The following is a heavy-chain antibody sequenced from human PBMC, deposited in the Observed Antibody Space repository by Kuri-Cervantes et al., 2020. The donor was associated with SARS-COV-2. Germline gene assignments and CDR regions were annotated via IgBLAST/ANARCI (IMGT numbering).Heavy chain of an antibody. CDR3: ARSGYYSRGVTYYYMDV. D-gene: IGHD6-25*01. CDR1: GGSISSYY. J-gene: IGHJ6*03. Sequence: GSLRLSCTVSGGSISSYYWSWIRQPPGQGLEWLGYIYYSGSTKYNPSLESRVTISLDTSRNQFSLKLSSVTAADSAVYYCARSGYYSRGVTYYYMDVWDKGTMVTVSS. V-gene: IGHV4-59*12. CDR2: IYYSGST.